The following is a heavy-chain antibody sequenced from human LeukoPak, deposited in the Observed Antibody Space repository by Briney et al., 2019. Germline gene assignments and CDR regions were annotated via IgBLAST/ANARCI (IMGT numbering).Heavy chain of an antibody. D-gene: IGHD3-22*01. CDR2: ISRDGSST. V-gene: IGHV3-74*01. Sequence: PGGSLRLSCAASGFTFSNYWMHWVRHAPGKGLVWVSRISRDGSSTSYADSVRGRFTISRDNAKNALHLQMNSLRAEDTAVYYCARDSDFDSSGYYPYYYYYYNMDVWGQGTTVTVSS. CDR1: GFTFSNYW. CDR3: ARDSDFDSSGYYPYYYYYYNMDV. J-gene: IGHJ6*02.